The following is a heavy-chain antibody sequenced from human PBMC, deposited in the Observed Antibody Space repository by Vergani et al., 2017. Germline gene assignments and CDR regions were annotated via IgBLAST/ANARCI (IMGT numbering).Heavy chain of an antibody. J-gene: IGHJ4*02. D-gene: IGHD3-22*01. CDR1: GFTFSSYA. CDR2: ISGSGGST. V-gene: IGHV3-23*01. Sequence: EVQLLESGGGLVQPGGSLRLSCAASGFTFSSYAMSWVRQAPGKGLEWVSAISGSGGSTYYADSVKGRFTISRDNSKNTLYLQMNSLRAEDTAVYYCAKDLFGNYYDSSASRIDYWGQGTLVTVSS. CDR3: AKDLFGNYYDSSASRIDY.